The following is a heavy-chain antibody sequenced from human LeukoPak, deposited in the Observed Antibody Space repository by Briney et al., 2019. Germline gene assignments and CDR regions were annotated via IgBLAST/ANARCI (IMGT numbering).Heavy chain of an antibody. Sequence: PSETLSLTCAVYGGSFSGYYWSWIRQPPVKGLEWTGEINHSGSTNYNPSLKSRVTISVDTSKNQFSLKLSSVTAADTAVYYCARMRGLRYFDWSDPVYYFDYWGQGTLVTVSS. CDR2: INHSGST. V-gene: IGHV4-34*01. CDR1: GGSFSGYY. D-gene: IGHD3-9*01. J-gene: IGHJ4*02. CDR3: ARMRGLRYFDWSDPVYYFDY.